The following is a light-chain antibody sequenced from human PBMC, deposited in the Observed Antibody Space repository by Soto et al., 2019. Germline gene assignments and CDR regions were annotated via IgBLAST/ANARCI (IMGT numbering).Light chain of an antibody. Sequence: VVTQEPSLTVSPGGTVTLTCGSSTGAVTNGHYPYWFQQKPGQAPRTLIYDTTNRHSWTPARFSGSLLGGKAALTLSGAQPEDEAEYYCLLSYNGPYVFGTGTKVTV. J-gene: IGLJ1*01. CDR3: LLSYNGPYV. CDR1: TGAVTNGHY. V-gene: IGLV7-46*01. CDR2: DTT.